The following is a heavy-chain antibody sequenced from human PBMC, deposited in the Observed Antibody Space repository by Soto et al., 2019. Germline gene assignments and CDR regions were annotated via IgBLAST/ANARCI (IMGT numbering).Heavy chain of an antibody. Sequence: GASVKVSCKASGYTFTSYGISWVRQAPGQGLEWMGWISAYNGNTNYAQKLQGRVTMTTDTSTSTAYMELRSLRSDDTAVYYCARVPVTDYDYIWGSYRSATFDYWGQGTLVTVSS. CDR1: GYTFTSYG. CDR3: ARVPVTDYDYIWGSYRSATFDY. D-gene: IGHD3-16*02. V-gene: IGHV1-18*01. CDR2: ISAYNGNT. J-gene: IGHJ4*02.